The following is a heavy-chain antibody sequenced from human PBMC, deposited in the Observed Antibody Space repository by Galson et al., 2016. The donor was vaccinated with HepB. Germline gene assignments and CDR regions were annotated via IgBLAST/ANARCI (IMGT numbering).Heavy chain of an antibody. V-gene: IGHV3-23*01. J-gene: IGHJ3*02. Sequence: SLRLSCAASGFSISIYSMNWVRQAPGKGLEWVAAIRGSGTGTSYTDSVKGRFTISRDNSKNTLYLQMNSLRAEDAAVYYCAKISLVWYSRSWGGSFDIWGRGTMVTVSS. CDR2: IRGSGTGT. CDR3: AKISLVWYSRSWGGSFDI. D-gene: IGHD6-13*01. CDR1: GFSISIYS.